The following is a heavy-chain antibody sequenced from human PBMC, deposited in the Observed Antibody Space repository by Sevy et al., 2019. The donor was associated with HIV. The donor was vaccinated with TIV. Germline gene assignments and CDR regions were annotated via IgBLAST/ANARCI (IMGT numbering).Heavy chain of an antibody. Sequence: ASVKVSCKASGCTFTSYYMHWVRQAPGQGLEWMGIINPSGGSTSYALKFQGRVTMTRDTSTSTVYMELSSLRSEDTAVYYCARDRLAVAGPNYYYYYGMDVWGQGTTVTVSS. CDR1: GCTFTSYY. J-gene: IGHJ6*02. V-gene: IGHV1-46*01. CDR3: ARDRLAVAGPNYYYYYGMDV. D-gene: IGHD6-19*01. CDR2: INPSGGST.